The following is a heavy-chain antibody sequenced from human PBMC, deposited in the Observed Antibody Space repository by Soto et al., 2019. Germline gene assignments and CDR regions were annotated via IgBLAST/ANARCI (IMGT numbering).Heavy chain of an antibody. V-gene: IGHV3-74*01. CDR2: IHSDGSST. J-gene: IGHJ3*01. Sequence: EVQLLESGGGLVQPGESLRLSCAASGFTFSYYWMHWVRQAPGMGLVWVSCIHSDGSSTTYADSVKGRFTISRDNARNTLYLQMNSLRVEDTAVYYCARGDRGAFDLWGQGTVLTVSS. D-gene: IGHD1-26*01. CDR1: GFTFSYYW. CDR3: ARGDRGAFDL.